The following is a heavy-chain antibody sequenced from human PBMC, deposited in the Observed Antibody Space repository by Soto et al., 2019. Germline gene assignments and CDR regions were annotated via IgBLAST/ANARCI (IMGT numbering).Heavy chain of an antibody. D-gene: IGHD6-13*01. CDR1: GASMNSYH. CDR2: IHSSGST. V-gene: IGHV4-4*07. Sequence: SETLSLTCTVSGASMNSYHWSWIRQPAGKGLEWIGHIHSSGSTNYNPSLKSRVTMSVDTSKNQFSLRLMSLTAADTAVYYCARDQGVAAAGITWFDPWGQGALVTVS. J-gene: IGHJ5*02. CDR3: ARDQGVAAAGITWFDP.